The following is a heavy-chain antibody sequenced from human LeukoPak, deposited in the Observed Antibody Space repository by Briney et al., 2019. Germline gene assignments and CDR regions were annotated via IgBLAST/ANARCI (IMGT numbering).Heavy chain of an antibody. Sequence: QPGGSLRLSCAASGFTFSTYGMHWVRQAPGKGLEWVAVIWYDGRKEYYADSVKGRFTISRDNSKNTLYLQMNSLRVEDTAMYYCARDSRDLTVTATEFDYWGQGTLVTVSS. J-gene: IGHJ4*02. CDR2: IWYDGRKE. CDR3: ARDSRDLTVTATEFDY. CDR1: GFTFSTYG. D-gene: IGHD2-21*02. V-gene: IGHV3-33*01.